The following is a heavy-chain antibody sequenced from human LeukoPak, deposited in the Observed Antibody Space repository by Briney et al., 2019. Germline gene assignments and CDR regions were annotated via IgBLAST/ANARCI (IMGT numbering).Heavy chain of an antibody. D-gene: IGHD1-26*01. CDR1: GFTFSNFA. J-gene: IGHJ3*02. CDR3: AKWELQREAFDI. Sequence: PGGSLRLSCAASGFTFSNFAMHWVRQAPGKGLEWVTFIAYDESNKYYADSVKGRFTISRDNSKNTLYLQMNSLRAEDTAVYYCAKWELQREAFDIWGQGTMVTVSS. CDR2: IAYDESNK. V-gene: IGHV3-30-3*02.